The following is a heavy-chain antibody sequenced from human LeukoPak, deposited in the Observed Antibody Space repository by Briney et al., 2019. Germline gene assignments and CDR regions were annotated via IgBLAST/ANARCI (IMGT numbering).Heavy chain of an antibody. CDR3: ARVDCTSTNCYTWYRGGRRYYYGMDV. CDR1: GYTFTSYD. V-gene: IGHV1-8*02. CDR2: MNPNSGNT. J-gene: IGHJ6*02. D-gene: IGHD2-2*02. Sequence: ASVKVSCKASGYTFTSYDINWVRQATGQGLEWMGWMNPNSGNTGYAQKFQGRITMTTNTSISIAYMELRSLRSDDTAVYYCARVDCTSTNCYTWYRGGRRYYYGMDVWGQGTTVTVSS.